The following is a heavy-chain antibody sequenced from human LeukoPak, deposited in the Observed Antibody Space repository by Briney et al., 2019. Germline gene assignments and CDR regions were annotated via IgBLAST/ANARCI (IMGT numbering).Heavy chain of an antibody. D-gene: IGHD1-26*01. CDR3: ARNREGSSYQVDY. V-gene: IGHV3-7*02. J-gene: IGHJ4*02. CDR1: GFTFSNYW. CDR2: IKQDASEK. Sequence: GGSLRLSCAASGFTFSNYWMSWVRQTPGKGLEWVDNIKQDASEKYYVDSVEGRFTISRDNAKNSLNLQMNSLRAEDTAVYYCARNREGSSYQVDYWGLGTLVTVSS.